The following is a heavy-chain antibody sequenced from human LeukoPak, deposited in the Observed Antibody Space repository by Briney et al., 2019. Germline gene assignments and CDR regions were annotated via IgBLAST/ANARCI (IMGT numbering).Heavy chain of an antibody. J-gene: IGHJ4*02. CDR3: TGGATTPVY. V-gene: IGHV1-2*02. Sequence: GASVKVSCKASGYTFTGYYMHWVRQAPGQGIEWMGWINPNSGGTNYALKFQGRVTMTRDTSISTAFMELSRLTSDDTAVYYCTGGATTPVYWGQGTLVTVSS. CDR2: INPNSGGT. CDR1: GYTFTGYY. D-gene: IGHD5-12*01.